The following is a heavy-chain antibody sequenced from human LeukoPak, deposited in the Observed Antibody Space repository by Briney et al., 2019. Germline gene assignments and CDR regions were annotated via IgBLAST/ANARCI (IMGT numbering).Heavy chain of an antibody. CDR1: GYSFTTYW. CDR2: VYPGVSDSDT. Sequence: GESLKISCKGSGYSFTTYWIGWVRQMPGKGLEWMGVVYPGVSDSDTKYSPSFQGQVTISADKSITTAYLQWSSLKASDTAIYYCARRDYYGSGSYWGAFDYWGQGTLVTVSS. V-gene: IGHV5-51*01. CDR3: ARRDYYGSGSYWGAFDY. J-gene: IGHJ4*02. D-gene: IGHD3-10*01.